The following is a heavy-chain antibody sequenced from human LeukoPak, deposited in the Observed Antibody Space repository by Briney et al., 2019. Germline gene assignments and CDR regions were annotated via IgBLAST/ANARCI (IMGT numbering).Heavy chain of an antibody. V-gene: IGHV3-30-3*01. D-gene: IGHD6-19*01. CDR1: GFTFSSYA. J-gene: IGHJ4*02. Sequence: PGGSLRLSCAASGFTFSSYAMHWVRQAPGKGLEWVAVISYDGSNKYYADSVKGRFTISRDNSKNTLYLQMNSLRAEDTAVYYCAKDTSRGWYNYWGQGTLVTVSS. CDR2: ISYDGSNK. CDR3: AKDTSRGWYNY.